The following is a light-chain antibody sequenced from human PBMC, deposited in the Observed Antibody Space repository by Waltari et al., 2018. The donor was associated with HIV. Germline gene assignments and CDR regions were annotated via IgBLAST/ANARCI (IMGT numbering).Light chain of an antibody. CDR3: QSYDSSLRGSV. V-gene: IGLV1-40*01. Sequence: QSVLTQPPSASGAPGQRVTFSCTGSSSPIGAGYPVHWSQHLPGTAPKPLISGNSNRPSGVPDRFSGSKSGTSASLAITGLQAEDEADYYCQSYDSSLRGSVFGGGTKLTVL. CDR2: GNS. J-gene: IGLJ2*01. CDR1: SSPIGAGYP.